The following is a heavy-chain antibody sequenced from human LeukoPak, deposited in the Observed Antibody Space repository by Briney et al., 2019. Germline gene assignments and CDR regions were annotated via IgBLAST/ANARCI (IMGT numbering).Heavy chain of an antibody. CDR3: SHGYSYGYPLNYFDY. CDR1: GGSISSSSYY. V-gene: IGHV4-39*01. D-gene: IGHD5-18*01. CDR2: IYYSGST. Sequence: SETLPLTCTVSGGSISSSSYYWGWIRQPPGKGLEWIGSIYYSGSTYYNPSLKSRVTISVDTSKNQFSLKLSSVTAADTAVYYCSHGYSYGYPLNYFDYWGQGTLVTVSS. J-gene: IGHJ4*02.